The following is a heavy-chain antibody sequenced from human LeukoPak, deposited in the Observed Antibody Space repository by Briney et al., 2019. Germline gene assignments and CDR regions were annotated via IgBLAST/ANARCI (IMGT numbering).Heavy chain of an antibody. V-gene: IGHV1-2*02. Sequence: ASVKVSCKACGYTFTGYYMHWVRQAHGQEPEWMGWINPNSGGTNYAQKFQGRVTMTRDTPLSTVYMELSRLRSDDTAVYYCATQATTGWHFSWGQGTLVTVSS. CDR3: ATQATTGWHFS. D-gene: IGHD6-19*01. CDR2: INPNSGGT. CDR1: GYTFTGYY. J-gene: IGHJ5*02.